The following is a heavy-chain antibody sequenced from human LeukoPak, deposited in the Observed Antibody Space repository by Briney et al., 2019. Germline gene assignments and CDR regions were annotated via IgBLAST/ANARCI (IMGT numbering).Heavy chain of an antibody. CDR3: ATAPRITIFGVVPRGDYFDY. CDR2: FDPEDGET. D-gene: IGHD3-3*01. CDR1: GYTLTELS. J-gene: IGHJ4*02. V-gene: IGHV1-24*01. Sequence: GASVKVSCKVSGYTLTELSMHWVRQAPGKGLEWMGGFDPEDGETIYAQKFQGRVTMTEDTSTDTAYMELSSLRSEDTAVYYCATAPRITIFGVVPRGDYFDYWGQGTLVTVSS.